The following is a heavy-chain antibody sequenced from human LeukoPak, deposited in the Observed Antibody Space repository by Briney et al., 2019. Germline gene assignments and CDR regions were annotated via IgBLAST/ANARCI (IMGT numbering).Heavy chain of an antibody. CDR1: GGSFSGYY. CDR2: INHSGST. CDR3: ARRSVLLWFGEFSFPDY. J-gene: IGHJ4*02. Sequence: SETLSLTCAVYGGSFSGYYWSWIRQSPGKGLEWIGEINHSGSTKYNPSLKSRVTISVDTSKNQFSLRLNSVTAADTAMYYCARRSVLLWFGEFSFPDYWGQGTLVTVSS. D-gene: IGHD3-10*01. V-gene: IGHV4-34*01.